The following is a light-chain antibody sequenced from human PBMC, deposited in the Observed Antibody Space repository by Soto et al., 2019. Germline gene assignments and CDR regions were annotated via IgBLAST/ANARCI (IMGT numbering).Light chain of an antibody. V-gene: IGKV1-17*03. Sequence: DIQMTQSPSAMSASVGDRVTITCRACQGISNYLAWFQQKPGQVPKRLIYAASSLQSGVPSRFSVSGYGTEFTLTISSLQPEDFATYHCLQHSNYPLPFGGGTKVAI. J-gene: IGKJ4*01. CDR3: LQHSNYPLP. CDR2: AAS. CDR1: QGISNY.